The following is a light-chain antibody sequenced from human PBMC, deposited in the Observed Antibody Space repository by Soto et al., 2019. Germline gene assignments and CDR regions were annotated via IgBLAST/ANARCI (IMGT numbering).Light chain of an antibody. J-gene: IGKJ2*01. V-gene: IGKV3-20*01. CDR3: HHYSRSPPFT. CDR1: QSVSSSY. CDR2: GPS. Sequence: EIVLTQSPGTLSLSPGERATFSCRASQSVSSSYLAWYQQKPGQAPRLLIYGPSTRADGIPDRFSGSGSGTDFTLTISRLEPEDFAVYYCHHYSRSPPFTFGQGTKLEIK.